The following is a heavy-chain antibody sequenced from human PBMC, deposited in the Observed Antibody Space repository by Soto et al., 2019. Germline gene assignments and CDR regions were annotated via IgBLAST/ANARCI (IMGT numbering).Heavy chain of an antibody. V-gene: IGHV6-1*01. Sequence: PSQTLSLTCAISGDSVSSNSAAWNWIRQSPSRGLEWLGRTYYRSKWYNDYAVSVKSRITINPDTSKNQFSLQLNSVTPEDTAVYYCARTEIKWIQLWLPPQTYYGMDVWGQGTTVTVSS. CDR2: TYYRSKWYN. CDR3: ARTEIKWIQLWLPPQTYYGMDV. J-gene: IGHJ6*02. D-gene: IGHD5-18*01. CDR1: GDSVSSNSAA.